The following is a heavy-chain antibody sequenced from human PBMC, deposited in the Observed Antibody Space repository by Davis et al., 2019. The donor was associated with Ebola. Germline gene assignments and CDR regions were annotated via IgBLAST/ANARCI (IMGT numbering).Heavy chain of an antibody. CDR3: ARDIGEIHY. V-gene: IGHV4-59*01. D-gene: IGHD3-10*01. Sequence: SETLSLTCTLSGGSISGYYLTWIRQPPGKGLEWIGYMYYSQGTNYNPSLKSRVTISGDTSKNQVSLRLTSVTAADTAVYYCARDIGEIHYWGQGTLVTVSS. CDR2: MYYSQGT. J-gene: IGHJ4*02. CDR1: GGSISGYY.